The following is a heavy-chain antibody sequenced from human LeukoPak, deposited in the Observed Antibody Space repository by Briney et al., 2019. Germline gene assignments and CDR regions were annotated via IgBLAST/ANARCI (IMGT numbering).Heavy chain of an antibody. J-gene: IGHJ4*02. CDR3: ARDTGGGYSSSWYLGGYFDY. CDR2: ISAYNGNT. CDR1: GYTFTSYG. Sequence: ASVKVSCKASGYTFTSYGISWVRQAPGQGLEWMGWISAYNGNTNYAQKLQGRVTMTTDTSTSTAYMELRSLRSDDTAVYYCARDTGGGYSSSWYLGGYFDYWGQGTLVTVSS. D-gene: IGHD6-13*01. V-gene: IGHV1-18*01.